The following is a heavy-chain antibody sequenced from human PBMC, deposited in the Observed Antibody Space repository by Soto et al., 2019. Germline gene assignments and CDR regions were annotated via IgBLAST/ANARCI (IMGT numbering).Heavy chain of an antibody. CDR3: VRAPYSSTSFYFDY. D-gene: IGHD6-13*01. CDR1: GYTLTTKH. J-gene: IGHJ4*02. CDR2: VNPSLGRA. V-gene: IGHV1-46*01. Sequence: QVQVVQSGTEVKQPGASVKVSCKASGYTLTTKHMHWVRQAPGQGLEWMGVVNPSLGRANYAQKFQDRVAMTWDTSTSTFYMELSSLRSDDTAVYYCVRAPYSSTSFYFDYWGQGTLVTVSS.